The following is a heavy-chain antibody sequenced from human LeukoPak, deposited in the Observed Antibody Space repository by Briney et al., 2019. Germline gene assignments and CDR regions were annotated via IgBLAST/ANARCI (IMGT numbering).Heavy chain of an antibody. D-gene: IGHD2-15*01. Sequence: GGSLRLSCTASGSTFSTDWMHWVRQGPGKVLVWVSRINSDGSITSYADSVKGRFTISRDNAKNTVYLQMNSLRAEDTAVYYCASSAGGGLNYRGQGTLVTVSS. V-gene: IGHV3-74*01. CDR2: INSDGSIT. CDR1: GSTFSTDW. J-gene: IGHJ4*02. CDR3: ASSAGGGLNY.